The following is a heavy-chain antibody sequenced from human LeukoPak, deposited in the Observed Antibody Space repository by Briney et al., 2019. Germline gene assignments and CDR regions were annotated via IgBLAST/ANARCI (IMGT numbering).Heavy chain of an antibody. Sequence: PSETLSLTCAVYGGSFSGYYWSWIRQPAGKGLEWIGRVYSSGSTNYNPSLKSRVTMSIDTSKNQFSLKLSSVTAADTAVYYCARDRPSGWYVVDYWGQGTLVTVSS. J-gene: IGHJ4*02. CDR3: ARDRPSGWYVVDY. CDR1: GGSFSGYY. V-gene: IGHV4-4*07. CDR2: VYSSGST. D-gene: IGHD6-19*01.